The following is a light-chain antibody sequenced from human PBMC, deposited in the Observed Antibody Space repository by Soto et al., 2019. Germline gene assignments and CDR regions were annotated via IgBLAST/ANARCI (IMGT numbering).Light chain of an antibody. CDR1: QSIRTY. CDR3: QQYSDWPPYT. Sequence: EIVMTQSPATLSVSPGERTTLSCRASQSIRTYLAWYQQKPGQAPRLLIFFASTRATDIPARFSGSGSGTEFTLTISSLQPEDIAVYYCQQYSDWPPYTFDQGTKLELK. J-gene: IGKJ2*01. CDR2: FAS. V-gene: IGKV3-15*01.